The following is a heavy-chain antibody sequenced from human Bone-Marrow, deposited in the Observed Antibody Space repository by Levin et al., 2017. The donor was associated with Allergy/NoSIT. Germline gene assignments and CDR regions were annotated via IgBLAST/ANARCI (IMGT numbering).Heavy chain of an antibody. CDR1: GGSISSSY. J-gene: IGHJ5*02. D-gene: IGHD3-9*01. CDR2: IYYSGST. CDR3: ARENYAYDILTGYYAWFDP. Sequence: SQTLSLTCTVSGGSISSSYWSWIRQPPGKGLEWIGYIYYSGSTNYNPSLKSRVTISVDTSKNQFSLKLSSVTAADTAVYYCARENYAYDILTGYYAWFDPWGQGTLVTVSS. V-gene: IGHV4-59*01.